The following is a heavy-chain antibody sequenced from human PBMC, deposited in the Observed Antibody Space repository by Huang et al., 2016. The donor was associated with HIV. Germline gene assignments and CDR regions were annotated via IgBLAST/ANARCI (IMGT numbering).Heavy chain of an antibody. V-gene: IGHV3-30-3*01. Sequence: GTSLRLSCAASGFTFSNYAMNWVRQAPGKGLEGVAVISNEGSTKYYADSVKGRFTISRDNSKNTVYLQMNSLRAEDTAVYYCARSEPSRYYFDYWGQGTLVTVSS. CDR2: ISNEGSTK. J-gene: IGHJ4*02. CDR1: GFTFSNYA. CDR3: ARSEPSRYYFDY.